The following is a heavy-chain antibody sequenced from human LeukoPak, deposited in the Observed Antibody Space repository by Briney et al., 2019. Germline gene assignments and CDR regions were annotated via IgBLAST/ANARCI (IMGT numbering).Heavy chain of an antibody. CDR3: ARDTNSAGDLTWFDP. D-gene: IGHD2-2*01. V-gene: IGHV1-18*04. Sequence: ASVTVSCKASGYTFTNYGVTWVRQAPGQGLEWIGWISAYNGDRNYVQKFQGRVTMTTDTSTSTAYMELRSLTSDDSATYYCARDTNSAGDLTWFDPWGQGTLVTVFS. J-gene: IGHJ5*02. CDR1: GYTFTNYG. CDR2: ISAYNGDR.